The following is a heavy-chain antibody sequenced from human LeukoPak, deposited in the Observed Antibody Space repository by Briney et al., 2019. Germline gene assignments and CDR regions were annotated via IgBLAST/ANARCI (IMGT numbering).Heavy chain of an antibody. V-gene: IGHV3-7*03. CDR3: ARDARLLWFGESTGGMDV. J-gene: IGHJ6*04. Sequence: GGSLRLSCAASGFTFSSYAMSWVRQAPGKGLEWVANIKQDGSEKYYVDSVKGRFTISRDNAKNSLYLQMNSLRAEDTAVYYCARDARLLWFGESTGGMDVWGKGTTVTVSS. CDR2: IKQDGSEK. CDR1: GFTFSSYA. D-gene: IGHD3-10*01.